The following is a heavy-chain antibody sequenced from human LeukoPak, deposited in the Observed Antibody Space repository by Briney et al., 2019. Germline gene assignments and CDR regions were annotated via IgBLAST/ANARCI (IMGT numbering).Heavy chain of an antibody. J-gene: IGHJ4*02. Sequence: ASVKVSCKASGFTVIGHFLHWVRQAPGQGLQWMGWINRNSGDTKYGQNFQGRMTLTMGTSISTSYMELSSLTSDDTAVYYCATPWTCTLPDCPLLHWGQGALVTVSS. CDR1: GFTVIGHF. V-gene: IGHV1-2*02. D-gene: IGHD2-8*01. CDR3: ATPWTCTLPDCPLLH. CDR2: INRNSGDT.